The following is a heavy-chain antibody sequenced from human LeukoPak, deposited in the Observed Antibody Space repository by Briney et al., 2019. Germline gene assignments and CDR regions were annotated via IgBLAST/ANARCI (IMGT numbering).Heavy chain of an antibody. CDR1: GDSINSSKW. D-gene: IGHD1-26*01. V-gene: IGHV4-4*02. CDR3: ARAGGGTYYFDF. CDR2: IYHSGNT. Sequence: PSETLSLTCAVSGDSINSSKWWNWVRPPPGQGLEWIAEIYHSGNTNYNPSLKSRVTISLDKSKNQFSLKLTSVTAADTALYFCARAGGGTYYFDFWGRGTLVTVSS. J-gene: IGHJ4*02.